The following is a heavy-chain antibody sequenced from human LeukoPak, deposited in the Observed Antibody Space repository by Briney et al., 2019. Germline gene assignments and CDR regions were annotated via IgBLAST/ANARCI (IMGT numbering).Heavy chain of an antibody. CDR3: ARGSQYYDSSGYPTYEYFQH. J-gene: IGHJ1*01. CDR2: IIPIFGTA. V-gene: IGHV1-69*13. Sequence: SVKVSCKASGGTFSSYAISWVRQAAGQGLEWMGGIIPIFGTANYAQKFQGRVTITADESTSTAYMELSSLRSEDTAVYYCARGSQYYDSSGYPTYEYFQHWGQGTLVTVSS. CDR1: GGTFSSYA. D-gene: IGHD3-22*01.